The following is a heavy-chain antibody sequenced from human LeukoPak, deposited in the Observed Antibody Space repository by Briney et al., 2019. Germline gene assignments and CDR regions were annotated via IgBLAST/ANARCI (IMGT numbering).Heavy chain of an antibody. V-gene: IGHV4-34*01. Sequence: SETLSLTCAVYGGSFSGYYWSWIRQPPGKGLEWIGEINHSGSTNYNPSLKSRVTISVDTSKNQFSLKLSSVTAADTAVYYCAGKTTTNSSPIDYWGQGTLVTVSS. CDR2: INHSGST. CDR3: AGKTTTNSSPIDY. CDR1: GGSFSGYY. J-gene: IGHJ4*02. D-gene: IGHD6-13*01.